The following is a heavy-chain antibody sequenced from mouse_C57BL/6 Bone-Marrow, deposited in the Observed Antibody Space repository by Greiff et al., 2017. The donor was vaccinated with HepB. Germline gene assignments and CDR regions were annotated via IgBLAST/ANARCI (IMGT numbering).Heavy chain of an antibody. V-gene: IGHV3-6*01. Sequence: EVKLEESGPGLVQPSQSLSLTCSVTGYSITSGYYWNGIRQFPGNQLEWMGYISYDGSNNYNPSLKNRISITRDTSKNQFFLKLNSVTTEDTATYYCARELYWVYFDYWGQGTTLTVSS. CDR2: ISYDGSN. D-gene: IGHD2-12*01. CDR1: GYSITSGYY. CDR3: ARELYWVYFDY. J-gene: IGHJ2*01.